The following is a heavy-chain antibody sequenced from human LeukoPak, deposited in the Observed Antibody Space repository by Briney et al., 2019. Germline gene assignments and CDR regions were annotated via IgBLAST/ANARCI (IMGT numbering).Heavy chain of an antibody. V-gene: IGHV3-74*01. Sequence: GGSLRLSCAASGFTFGSYWMQWVRQAPGKGLVWVSRINSDGSSTSYADSVKGRFTISRDNAKNTLYLQMNSLRAEDTAVYYCAREKITMVRGLYLNWFDPWGQGTLVTVSS. CDR2: INSDGSST. CDR1: GFTFGSYW. CDR3: AREKITMVRGLYLNWFDP. D-gene: IGHD3-10*01. J-gene: IGHJ5*02.